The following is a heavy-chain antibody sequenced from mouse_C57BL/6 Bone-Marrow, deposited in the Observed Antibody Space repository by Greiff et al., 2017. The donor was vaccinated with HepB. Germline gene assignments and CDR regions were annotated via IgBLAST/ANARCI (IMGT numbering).Heavy chain of an antibody. CDR1: GYTFTSYW. D-gene: IGHD3-1*01. CDR3: ARRKSSGLYAMDY. Sequence: QVQLKESGAELVKPGASVKLSCKASGYTFTSYWMQWVKQRPGQGLEWIGEIDPSDSYTNYNQKFKGKATLTVDTSSSTAYMQLSSLTSEDSAVYYCARRKSSGLYAMDYWGQGTSVTVSS. V-gene: IGHV1-50*01. CDR2: IDPSDSYT. J-gene: IGHJ4*01.